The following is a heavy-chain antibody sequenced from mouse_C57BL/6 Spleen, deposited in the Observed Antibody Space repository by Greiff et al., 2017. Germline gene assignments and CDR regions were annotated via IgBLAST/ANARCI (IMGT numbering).Heavy chain of an antibody. CDR3: ARSGYDYADWYFDV. J-gene: IGHJ1*03. D-gene: IGHD2-4*01. V-gene: IGHV2-6*01. CDR1: GFSLTSYG. CDR2: IWGVGST. Sequence: VQLQQSGPGLVAPSQSLSITCTVSGFSLTSYGVDWVRQSPGKGLEWLGVIWGVGSTNYNSALKSRLSISKDNSKSQVFLKMNRLQTDDTAMYYWARSGYDYADWYFDVGGTGTTVTVSS.